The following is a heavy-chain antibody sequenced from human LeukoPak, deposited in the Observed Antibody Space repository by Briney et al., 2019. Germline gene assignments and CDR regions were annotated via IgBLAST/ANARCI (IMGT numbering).Heavy chain of an antibody. CDR3: ARGVRSGSHGYYFDY. J-gene: IGHJ4*02. CDR1: GGSITSYY. Sequence: SETLSLTCTVSGGSITSYYGSWIRQPPGKGLEWVGYIFFSVSTNYYPSLNSRVTISVDTSKNQFSLTLYSVTSAYTVLYYCARGVRSGSHGYYFDYWGQGTLVSASS. V-gene: IGHV4-59*01. CDR2: IFFSVST. D-gene: IGHD1-26*01.